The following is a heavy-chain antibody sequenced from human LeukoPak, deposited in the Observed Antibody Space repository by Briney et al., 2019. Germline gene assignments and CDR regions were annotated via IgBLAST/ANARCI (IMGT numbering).Heavy chain of an antibody. CDR2: ISYDGSNK. CDR3: ASFWSGYFDF. D-gene: IGHD3-3*01. CDR1: GFTFSSYG. V-gene: IGHV3-30*03. Sequence: PGRSLRLSCAASGFTFSSYGMHWVRQAPGKGLEWVAVISYDGSNKYYADSVKGRFTISRDNSKNTLYLQMNSLRAEDTAVYFCASFWSGYFDFWGRGTLVTVSS. J-gene: IGHJ4*02.